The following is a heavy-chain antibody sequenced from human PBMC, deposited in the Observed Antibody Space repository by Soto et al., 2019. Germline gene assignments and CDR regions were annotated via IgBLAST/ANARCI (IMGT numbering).Heavy chain of an antibody. CDR3: ARGQLWLRAFDI. Sequence: SETLSLTCAVYGGSFSGYYWSWIRQPPGKGLEWIGEINHSGSTNYNPSLKSRVTISVDTSKNQFSLKLSSVTAADTAVYYCARGQLWLRAFDIWGQGTMVTVSS. D-gene: IGHD5-18*01. V-gene: IGHV4-34*01. CDR1: GGSFSGYY. CDR2: INHSGST. J-gene: IGHJ3*02.